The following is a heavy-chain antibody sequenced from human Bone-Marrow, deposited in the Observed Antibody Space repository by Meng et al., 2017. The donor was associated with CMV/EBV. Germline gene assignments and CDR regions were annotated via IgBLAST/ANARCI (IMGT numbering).Heavy chain of an antibody. CDR1: GFTFSSYS. J-gene: IGHJ6*02. CDR3: ARAYYDFWSGYFPVYYYYGMDV. D-gene: IGHD3-3*01. CDR2: ISSSSSTI. V-gene: IGHV3-48*04. Sequence: GSLRLSCAASGFTFSSYSMNWVRQAPGKGLEWVSYISSSSSTIYYADSVKGRFTISRDNAKNSLYLQMNSLRAEDTAVYYCARAYYDFWSGYFPVYYYYGMDVWGQGTTVTVSS.